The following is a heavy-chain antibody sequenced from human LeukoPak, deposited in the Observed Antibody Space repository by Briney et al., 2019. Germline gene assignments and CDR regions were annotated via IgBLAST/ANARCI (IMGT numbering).Heavy chain of an antibody. CDR2: IYYSGST. V-gene: IGHV4-31*03. Sequence: SETLSVTCTVSGGSISSGGYYWSWIRQHPGKGLEWIGYIYYSGSTYYNPSLKSRVTILVDTSKNQFSLKLSSVTAADTAVYYCARGWIQLGYSDYWGQGTLVTVSS. CDR1: GGSISSGGYY. CDR3: ARGWIQLGYSDY. D-gene: IGHD5-18*01. J-gene: IGHJ4*02.